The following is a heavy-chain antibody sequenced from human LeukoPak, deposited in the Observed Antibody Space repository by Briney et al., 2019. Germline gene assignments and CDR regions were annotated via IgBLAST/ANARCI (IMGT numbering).Heavy chain of an antibody. D-gene: IGHD2/OR15-2a*01. CDR1: GGSISSYY. CDR2: IYYSGST. J-gene: IGHJ6*03. Sequence: PSETLSLTCTVSGGSISSYYWSWIRQPPGKGLEWIGYIYYSGSTNYNPSLKSRVTISVDTSKNQFSLKLSSVTAADTAVYYCARGFSPYYYYYMDVWGKGTTVTISS. CDR3: ARGFSPYYYYYMDV. V-gene: IGHV4-59*01.